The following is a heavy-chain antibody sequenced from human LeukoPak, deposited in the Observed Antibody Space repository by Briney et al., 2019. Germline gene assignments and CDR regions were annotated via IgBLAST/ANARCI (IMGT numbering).Heavy chain of an antibody. J-gene: IGHJ4*02. CDR3: ASPSWALYYFDF. Sequence: PSETLSLTCTVSGGSISSSSYYWGWIRQPPGKGLEWIGSAYYTGSTYYNPSLKSRVTISVDTSKNQFSLMVSSVTAVDTAVYYCASPSWALYYFDFWGQGTLVTVSS. CDR1: GGSISSSSYY. CDR2: AYYTGST. D-gene: IGHD2-8*01. V-gene: IGHV4-39*01.